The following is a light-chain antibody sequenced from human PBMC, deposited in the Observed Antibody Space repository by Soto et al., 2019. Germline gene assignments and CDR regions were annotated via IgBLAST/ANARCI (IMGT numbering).Light chain of an antibody. CDR3: SSYTSTSTLYV. Sequence: QSALTQPASVSGSPGQSITISCTGTSSDVGGYTYVSWYQQYPGDAPKLIISDVSNRPSGISSRFSGSKSGNTASLTISGLQAEDEADYYCSSYTSTSTLYVLGTGTKLTVL. V-gene: IGLV2-14*03. J-gene: IGLJ1*01. CDR2: DVS. CDR1: SSDVGGYTY.